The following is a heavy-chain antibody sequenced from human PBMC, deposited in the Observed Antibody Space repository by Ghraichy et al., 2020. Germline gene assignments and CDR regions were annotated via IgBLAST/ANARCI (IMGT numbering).Heavy chain of an antibody. J-gene: IGHJ4*02. D-gene: IGHD2-2*02. Sequence: SCAASGFTFSSYAMSWVRQAPGKGLEWVSAISGDGDTTYHADSVKGRFTVSRDNSGNTLYLQMNSLRAEDTAIYYCALYTVNFDFWGQGTLVTVSS. CDR3: ALYTVNFDF. CDR1: GFTFSSYA. CDR2: ISGDGDTT. V-gene: IGHV3-23*01.